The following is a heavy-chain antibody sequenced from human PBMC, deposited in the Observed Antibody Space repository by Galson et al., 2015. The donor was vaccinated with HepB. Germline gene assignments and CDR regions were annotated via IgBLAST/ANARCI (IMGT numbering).Heavy chain of an antibody. J-gene: IGHJ3*02. D-gene: IGHD5-12*01. CDR3: ARRRTINNDAFDI. Sequence: SVKVSCKASGGTFSSYAISWVRQAPGQGLEWMGGIIPIFGTANYAQKFQGRVTITADESTSTAYMELSSLRSEDTAVYYCARRRTINNDAFDIWGQGTMVTVSS. V-gene: IGHV1-69*13. CDR1: GGTFSSYA. CDR2: IIPIFGTA.